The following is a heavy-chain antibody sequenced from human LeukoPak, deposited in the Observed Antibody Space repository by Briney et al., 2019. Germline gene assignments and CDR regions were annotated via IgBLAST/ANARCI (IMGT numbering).Heavy chain of an antibody. J-gene: IGHJ4*02. V-gene: IGHV3-74*01. CDR2: VNSDGTRT. D-gene: IGHD3-9*01. CDR3: ARGITGHYGNDF. Sequence: LSGGSRRLSCAASEISFSSSWMHWVRQGPGKGLVWVSRVNSDGTRTNYADSVKGRFAISRDNAKNMLYLQMNSLRAEATAVYYCARGITGHYGNDFWGQGTLVTVSS. CDR1: EISFSSSW.